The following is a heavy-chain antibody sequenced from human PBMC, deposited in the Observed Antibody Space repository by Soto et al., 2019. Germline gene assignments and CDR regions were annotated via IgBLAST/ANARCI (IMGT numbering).Heavy chain of an antibody. CDR3: ARARTFRTFFGGVIRYGLDV. CDR1: GGSLSDYY. Sequence: SETLSLTCAVYGGSLSDYYWSWIRQPPGKGLEWIGEINHSGSTNYTPSLKRRVTISVDAPSNQLSLQLSSVTAADKAVYYCARARTFRTFFGGVIRYGLDVLGQGITVTVSS. V-gene: IGHV4-34*01. D-gene: IGHD3-3*01. J-gene: IGHJ6*02. CDR2: INHSGST.